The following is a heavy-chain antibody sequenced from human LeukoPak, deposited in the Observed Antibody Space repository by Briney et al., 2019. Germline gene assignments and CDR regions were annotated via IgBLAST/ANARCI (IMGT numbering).Heavy chain of an antibody. J-gene: IGHJ6*03. CDR3: ARVYYDTSGYYYVYYYYMDG. D-gene: IGHD3-22*01. V-gene: IGHV4-39*07. Sequence: PSETLSLTGTVSGGSISSSSYYWGWIRQPPGKGLEWIASIYYSGSTYYNPSLKSRVTISVDTSKNQFSLKLSSVTAADTAVYYCARVYYDTSGYYYVYYYYMDGWGKGTTVTVSS. CDR2: IYYSGST. CDR1: GGSISSSSYY.